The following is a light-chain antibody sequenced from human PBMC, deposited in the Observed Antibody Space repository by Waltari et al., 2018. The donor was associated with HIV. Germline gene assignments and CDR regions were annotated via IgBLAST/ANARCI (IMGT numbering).Light chain of an antibody. CDR2: DVS. CDR1: SSDVGVYNF. CDR3: CSYAGSYPVV. J-gene: IGLJ2*01. V-gene: IGLV2-11*01. Sequence: QSALTQPRSVSGSPGQSVTISCTGTSSDVGVYNFVSWYQQHPGKAPKLMIYDVSKLPSGVPDRFSGSTSGNTASLTISGLQAEDEADYSCCSYAGSYPVVFGGGTKLTVL.